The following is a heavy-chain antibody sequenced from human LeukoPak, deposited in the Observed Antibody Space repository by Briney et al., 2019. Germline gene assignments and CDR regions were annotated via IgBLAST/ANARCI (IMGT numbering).Heavy chain of an antibody. J-gene: IGHJ5*02. CDR1: GGSISSSSYY. CDR2: IYYSGST. CDR3: ARHGGGHVYYDILTGYPLDYNWFDP. D-gene: IGHD3-9*01. V-gene: IGHV4-39*01. Sequence: SETLSLTCTVSGGSISSSSYYWGWIRQPPGKGLEWIGSIYYSGSTYYNPSLKSRVTISVDTSKNQFSLKLSSVTAADTAVYYCARHGGGHVYYDILTGYPLDYNWFDPWGQGTLVTVSS.